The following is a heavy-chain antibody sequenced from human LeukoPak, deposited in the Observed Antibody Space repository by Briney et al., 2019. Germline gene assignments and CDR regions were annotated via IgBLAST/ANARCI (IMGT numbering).Heavy chain of an antibody. V-gene: IGHV1-69*02. D-gene: IGHD3-3*01. CDR2: IIPILGIA. CDR1: GGTFSSYT. J-gene: IGHJ3*02. Sequence: ASVKVSCKASGGTFSSYTISWVRQAPAQGLEWMGRIIPILGIANYAQKYQGRVTITADKSTSTAYMELSSLRSEDTAVYYCARGPLPGYDFWSGYRGDAFDIWGQGTMVTVSS. CDR3: ARGPLPGYDFWSGYRGDAFDI.